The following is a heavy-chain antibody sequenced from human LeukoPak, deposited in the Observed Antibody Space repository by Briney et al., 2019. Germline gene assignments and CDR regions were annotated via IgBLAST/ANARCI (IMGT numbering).Heavy chain of an antibody. J-gene: IGHJ4*02. CDR3: ARDTGRYSYGYDSMDY. Sequence: ASVKVSCKASGYTFTSYGISWVRQAPGQGLEWMGWISAYNGNTNYAQKLQGRVTMTRDTSISTAYMELSRLRSDDTAVYYCARDTGRYSYGYDSMDYWGQGTLVTVSS. V-gene: IGHV1-18*01. D-gene: IGHD5-18*01. CDR2: ISAYNGNT. CDR1: GYTFTSYG.